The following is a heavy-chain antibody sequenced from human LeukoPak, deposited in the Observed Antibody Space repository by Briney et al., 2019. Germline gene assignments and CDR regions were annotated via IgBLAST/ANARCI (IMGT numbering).Heavy chain of an antibody. CDR3: ARPYSYHDFWD. CDR1: GFTFSTYW. V-gene: IGHV3-74*01. J-gene: IGHJ4*02. CDR2: INSDGSST. Sequence: PGGSLRLSCAASGFTFSTYWMHWVRQAPGKGLVWVSRINSDGSSTSYADSVKGRFTISRDNAMSTLYLQMNSLRAEDTAVYYCARPYSYHDFWDWGQGTLVNVSS. D-gene: IGHD3-3*01.